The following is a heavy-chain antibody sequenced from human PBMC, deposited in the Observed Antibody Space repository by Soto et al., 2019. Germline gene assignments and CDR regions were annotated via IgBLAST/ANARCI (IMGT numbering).Heavy chain of an antibody. V-gene: IGHV3-23*01. D-gene: IGHD3-16*01. Sequence: GGSLRLSCAASGFTFSSYAMSWVRQAPGKGLEWVSAISGSGGSTYYADSVKGRFTISRHNSNNTLYLQMNSLRTEDTAVYYCARAPPYDYIGGFDYWGQGTLVTVSS. J-gene: IGHJ4*02. CDR2: ISGSGGST. CDR1: GFTFSSYA. CDR3: ARAPPYDYIGGFDY.